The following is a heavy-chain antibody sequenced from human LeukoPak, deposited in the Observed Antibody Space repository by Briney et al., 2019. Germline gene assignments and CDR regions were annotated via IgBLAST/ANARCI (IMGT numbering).Heavy chain of an antibody. CDR2: IYYSGST. V-gene: IGHV4-59*01. J-gene: IGHJ4*02. CDR1: GGSTSSYY. Sequence: SETLSLTCTVSGGSTSSYYWSWIRQPPGKGLEWIGYIYYSGSTNYNPSLKSRVTISVDTSKNQFSLKLSSVTAADTAVYYCASSKTQTYYFDYWGQGTLVTVSS. CDR3: ASSKTQTYYFDY.